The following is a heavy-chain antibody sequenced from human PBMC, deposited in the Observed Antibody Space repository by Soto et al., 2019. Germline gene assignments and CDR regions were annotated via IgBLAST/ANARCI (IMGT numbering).Heavy chain of an antibody. J-gene: IGHJ6*03. V-gene: IGHV1-69*02. Sequence: QVQLLQSGSEVKKPGSSVKVSCRASGGSLSSYPVTWVRQAPGQGLEWMGRIIPIVGLTNYAQKFQGRVTITGDKPTSTAYMELSSLRSDDTAVYYCARPPGGHDAGGNYMDVWGKGTTVIVSS. CDR3: ARPPGGHDAGGNYMDV. CDR2: IIPIVGLT. CDR1: GGSLSSYP. D-gene: IGHD2-8*02.